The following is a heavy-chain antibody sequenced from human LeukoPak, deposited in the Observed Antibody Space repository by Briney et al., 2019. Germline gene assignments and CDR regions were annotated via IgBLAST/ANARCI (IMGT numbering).Heavy chain of an antibody. CDR2: ISYGGSNK. CDR3: ARGNIYSNYVYYYYGMDV. Sequence: GRSLRLSCAASGFTFSSYAMHWVRQAPGKGLEWVAVISYGGSNKYYADSVKGRFTISRDNSKNTLYLQMNSLRAEDTAVYYCARGNIYSNYVYYYYGMDVWGKGTTVTVSS. J-gene: IGHJ6*04. V-gene: IGHV3-30-3*01. D-gene: IGHD4-11*01. CDR1: GFTFSSYA.